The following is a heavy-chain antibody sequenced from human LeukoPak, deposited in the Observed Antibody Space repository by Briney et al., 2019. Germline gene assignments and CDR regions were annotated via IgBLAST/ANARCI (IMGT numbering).Heavy chain of an antibody. CDR3: ARGNYGEALGY. J-gene: IGHJ4*02. V-gene: IGHV3-30-3*01. D-gene: IGHD4-17*01. CDR1: GFTFSSYA. CDR2: ISYDGSNK. Sequence: GRSLRLSCAASGFTFSSYAKHWVRQAPGKGLEWVAVISYDGSNKYYADSVKGRFTISRDNSKNTLYLQMNSLRAEDTAVYYCARGNYGEALGYWGQGTLVTVSS.